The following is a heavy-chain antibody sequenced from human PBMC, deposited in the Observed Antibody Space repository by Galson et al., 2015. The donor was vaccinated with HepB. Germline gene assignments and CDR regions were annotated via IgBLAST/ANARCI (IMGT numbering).Heavy chain of an antibody. J-gene: IGHJ4*02. CDR1: GLKFSNFW. CDR3: ASQGKLGHSYRNAPLDC. D-gene: IGHD5-18*01. CDR2: IKQDESEK. V-gene: IGHV3-7*03. Sequence: SLRLSCAASGLKFSNFWMTWVRQAPGKGLEWVATIKQDESEKYYVDSVTGRFNVSRDNAKNSLYLEMNTLRAEDTAVYYCASQGKLGHSYRNAPLDCWGQGTRVPVAS.